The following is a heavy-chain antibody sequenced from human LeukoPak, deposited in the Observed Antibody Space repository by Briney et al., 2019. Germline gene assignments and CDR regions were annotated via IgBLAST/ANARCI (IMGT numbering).Heavy chain of an antibody. V-gene: IGHV1-2*02. CDR3: ARLQGYGSSSWCYFDY. J-gene: IGHJ4*02. Sequence: ASVKVSCKASGYTFTGYYMHWVRQAPGQGLEWMGWINPNSGGTNYAQKFQGRVTMTRDTSISTAYMELSRLRSDDTAVYYCARLQGYGSSSWCYFDYWGQGTLVTVSS. D-gene: IGHD6-13*01. CDR1: GYTFTGYY. CDR2: INPNSGGT.